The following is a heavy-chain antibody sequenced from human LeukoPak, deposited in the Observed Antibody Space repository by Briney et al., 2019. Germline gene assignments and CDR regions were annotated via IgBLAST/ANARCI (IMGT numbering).Heavy chain of an antibody. CDR2: IRYDGSNK. CDR1: GITFSSYG. V-gene: IGHV3-30*02. D-gene: IGHD5-24*01. J-gene: IGHJ3*02. CDR3: AKGHHRDGYDAFDI. Sequence: GGSLRLSCAASGITFSSYGMHWVRQTPGKGLEWVAFIRYDGSNKDYADSVKGRFTISRDNSKNTLYLQMNSLRPEDTAVYYCAKGHHRDGYDAFDIWGQGTMVTVSS.